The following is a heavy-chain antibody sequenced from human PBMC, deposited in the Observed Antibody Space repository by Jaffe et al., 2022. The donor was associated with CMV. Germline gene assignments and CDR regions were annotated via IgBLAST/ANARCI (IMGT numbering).Heavy chain of an antibody. D-gene: IGHD2-15*01. J-gene: IGHJ4*02. CDR1: GYSFVNYW. V-gene: IGHV5-10-1*03. CDR3: ARGYCSGGSCNRPFDF. Sequence: EVQLVQSGAEVKKPGESLRISCQGSGYSFVNYWISWVRQMPGKGLEWMGRIDPSDSHIDYSPSFQGHVTISSDNSIGTVYLQWSSLKASDTAMYYCARGYCSGGSCNRPFDFWGQGALVTVSS. CDR2: IDPSDSHI.